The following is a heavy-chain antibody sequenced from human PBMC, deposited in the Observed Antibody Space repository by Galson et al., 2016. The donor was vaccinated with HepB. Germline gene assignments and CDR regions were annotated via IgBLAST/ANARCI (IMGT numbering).Heavy chain of an antibody. D-gene: IGHD5-18*01. Sequence: SLRLSCADSGFTFSTFAMYWVRQAPGKGLKWVALISYDGSNKYYTDSVKGRFTISRDNSKNTLYLQMNSLRAEDTAMYYCAKGGVWKKLWLSFDYWGQGTLVTVFS. J-gene: IGHJ4*02. CDR1: GFTFSTFA. V-gene: IGHV3-30*18. CDR2: ISYDGSNK. CDR3: AKGGVWKKLWLSFDY.